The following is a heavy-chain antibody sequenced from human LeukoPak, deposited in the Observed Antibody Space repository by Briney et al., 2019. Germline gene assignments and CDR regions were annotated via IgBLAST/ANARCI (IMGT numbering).Heavy chain of an antibody. D-gene: IGHD3-22*01. Sequence: ASVKVSCKVSGYTLTELSMHWVRQAPGKGLEWMGGFDPEDGETIYAQKFQGRVTMTEDTSTDTAYMELSSLRSEDTAVYYCATKYDSSGLITPPLFDYWGQGTLATVSS. CDR1: GYTLTELS. CDR2: FDPEDGET. CDR3: ATKYDSSGLITPPLFDY. V-gene: IGHV1-24*01. J-gene: IGHJ4*02.